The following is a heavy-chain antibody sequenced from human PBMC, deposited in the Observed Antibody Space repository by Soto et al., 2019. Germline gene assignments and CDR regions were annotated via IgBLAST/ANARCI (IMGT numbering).Heavy chain of an antibody. CDR3: AHSFVSWYGFDL. J-gene: IGHJ3*01. V-gene: IGHV2-5*02. CDR1: GFSLTTDGVG. D-gene: IGHD2-21*01. Sequence: QITLKESGPTLVKPTQTLTLTCNFSGFSLTTDGVGVGWIRQPPGKSLEWLALIYWDDDKRYNSSLKNRLTVTKDSSRTHVVLTMTNMEPVDTATYFCAHSFVSWYGFDLWGHGTTVTVSS. CDR2: IYWDDDK.